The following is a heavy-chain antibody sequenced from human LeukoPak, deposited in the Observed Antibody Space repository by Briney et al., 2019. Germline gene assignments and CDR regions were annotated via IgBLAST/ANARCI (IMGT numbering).Heavy chain of an antibody. J-gene: IGHJ4*02. D-gene: IGHD2-15*01. CDR3: ARAGISCSGRSCCSR. CDR1: GFTFSSFE. CDR2: ISSGGSTS. Sequence: GGSLRLSCVASGFTFSSFEMNWVRQAPGKGLEWVSYISSGGSTSYYGDSVKGRFTISRDNAKNSLYLQMNSLRAEDTAVYYCARAGISCSGRSCCSRWGQGTLVTVSS. V-gene: IGHV3-48*03.